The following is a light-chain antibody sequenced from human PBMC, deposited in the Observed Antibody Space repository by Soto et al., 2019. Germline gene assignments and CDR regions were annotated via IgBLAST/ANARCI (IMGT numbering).Light chain of an antibody. CDR3: AACDDSVNGYV. V-gene: IGLV1-36*01. CDR2: YDD. Sequence: QSVLTQPPSVSEAPRQRVTISCSGSSSNIGNNAVNWYQQLPGKAPKLLIYYDDLLPSGVSDRFSGSKSGTSASLAISGLQSEDEADYYCAACDDSVNGYVFGTGTKVTVL. J-gene: IGLJ1*01. CDR1: SSNIGNNA.